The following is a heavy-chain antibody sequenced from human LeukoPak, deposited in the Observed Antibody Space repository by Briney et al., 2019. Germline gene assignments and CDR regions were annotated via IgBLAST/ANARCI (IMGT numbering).Heavy chain of an antibody. CDR3: SRSLSIAARPGFMYV. D-gene: IGHD6-6*01. V-gene: IGHV3-21*01. CDR2: ISSSSTFF. J-gene: IGHJ6*03. Sequence: GGTLRLSCAASGFTFSSYSMNWVRQAQGKGLEGVSSISSSSTFFFYPHSVNRRFTISRHYAQNSLCLQINSLRAEDTAVYYCSRSLSIAARPGFMYVCGKRTTFTVSS. CDR1: GFTFSSYS.